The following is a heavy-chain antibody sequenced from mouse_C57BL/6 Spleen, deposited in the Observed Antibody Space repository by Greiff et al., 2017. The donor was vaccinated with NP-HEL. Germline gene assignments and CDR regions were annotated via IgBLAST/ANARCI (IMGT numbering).Heavy chain of an antibody. CDR1: GFTFNTYA. CDR2: IRSKSSNYAT. V-gene: IGHV10-3*01. J-gene: IGHJ3*01. CDR3: VREKQDGYYAWFAY. Sequence: EVQLVESGGGLVQPKGSLKLSCAASGFTFNTYAMHWVRQAPGKGLEWVARIRSKSSNYATYYADSVKDRFTISRDDSQSMLYLQMNNLKTEDTAMYYCVREKQDGYYAWFAYWGQGTLVTVSA. D-gene: IGHD2-3*01.